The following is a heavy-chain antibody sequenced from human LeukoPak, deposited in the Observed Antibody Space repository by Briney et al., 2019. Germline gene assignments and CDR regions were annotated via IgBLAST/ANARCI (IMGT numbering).Heavy chain of an antibody. CDR1: GYTFTGYY. D-gene: IGHD2-21*02. V-gene: IGHV1-2*02. CDR3: ARSYCGGDCYWTIDY. Sequence: ASVKVSCKASGYTFTGYYMHWVRQAPGQGLEWMGWINPNSGGTNYAQKFQGRVTMTRATSINTAYMELDRLTSDDTAIYYCARSYCGGDCYWTIDYWGQGTLVTVSS. J-gene: IGHJ4*02. CDR2: INPNSGGT.